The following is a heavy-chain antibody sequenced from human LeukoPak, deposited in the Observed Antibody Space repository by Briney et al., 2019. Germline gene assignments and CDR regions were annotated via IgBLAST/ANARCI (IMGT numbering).Heavy chain of an antibody. J-gene: IGHJ4*02. CDR1: GGSISSSNW. CDR3: AWAYYGGKTFDY. V-gene: IGHV4-4*02. CDR2: IYHSGST. Sequence: SETLSLTCAVSGGSISSSNWWSWVRQPPGKGLEWIGEIYHSGSTNYNPSLKSRVTISVDKSKNQFSLKLSSVTAADTAVYYCAWAYYGGKTFDYWGQGTLVTVSS. D-gene: IGHD4-23*01.